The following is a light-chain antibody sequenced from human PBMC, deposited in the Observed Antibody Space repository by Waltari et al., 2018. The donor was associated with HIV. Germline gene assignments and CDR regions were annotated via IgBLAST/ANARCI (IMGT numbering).Light chain of an antibody. J-gene: IGKJ1*01. CDR2: GAS. V-gene: IGKV3-15*01. CDR1: QSVGNS. CDR3: QHYDNWPPWT. Sequence: EIVLTQSPGSLSVSPGERATLSCRASQSVGNSLAWYQHKPGQAPRRVIYGASTRAAGIPPRFSGSGSGTQFTLTISRLQSEDFAVYYCQHYDNWPPWTFGQGTKVEIK.